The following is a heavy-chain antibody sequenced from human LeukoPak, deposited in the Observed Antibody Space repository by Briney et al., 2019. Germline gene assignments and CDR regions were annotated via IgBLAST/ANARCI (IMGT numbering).Heavy chain of an antibody. D-gene: IGHD3-9*01. V-gene: IGHV1-58*02. CDR2: IVVGSGNT. J-gene: IGHJ4*02. CDR3: ASSDILTGYYLLY. Sequence: GASVKVSCKASGFTFTSSAMQWVRQARGQRLEWIGWIVVGSGNTNYAQKFQERVTITRDMSTSTAYMELSSLRSDDTAVYYCASSDILTGYYLLYWGQGTLVTVSS. CDR1: GFTFTSSA.